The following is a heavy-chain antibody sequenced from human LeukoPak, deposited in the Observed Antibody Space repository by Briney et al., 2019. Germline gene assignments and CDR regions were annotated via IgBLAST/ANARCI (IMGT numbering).Heavy chain of an antibody. V-gene: IGHV1-46*01. CDR2: MSPNGDST. Sequence: ASVKVSCKASGYPXTKFYMHWVRQAPGHGLEWMGLMSPNGDSTLYSQKFQGRVTMTRDTSTSTDYMELSSLRSEDTAVYYCARDNSDTVKGECSGACYWWFDPWGQGTLVTVSS. CDR1: GYPXTKFY. D-gene: IGHD6-19*01. J-gene: IGHJ5*02. CDR3: ARDNSDTVKGECSGACYWWFDP.